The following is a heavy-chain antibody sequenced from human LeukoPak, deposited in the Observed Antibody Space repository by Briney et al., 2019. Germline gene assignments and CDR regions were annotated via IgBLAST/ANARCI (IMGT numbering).Heavy chain of an antibody. CDR3: ARPKHRNASARWSFDP. Sequence: SETLSLTCTFSRGSISRYYWSLIRQPPDKGLEWIGSISYSGSTNYNPSLKSRVTISLDTSKNHISLQLSSVTAADTAVYYCARPKHRNASARWSFDPWGQGTLVTVSS. V-gene: IGHV4-59*08. J-gene: IGHJ5*02. CDR1: RGSISRYY. CDR2: ISYSGST. D-gene: IGHD2-15*01.